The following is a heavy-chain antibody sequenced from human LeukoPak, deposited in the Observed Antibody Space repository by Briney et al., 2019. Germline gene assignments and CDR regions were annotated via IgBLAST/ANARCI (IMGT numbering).Heavy chain of an antibody. CDR1: GLNIRNYA. CDR2: ISVGPT. Sequence: PGGSLRLSCVASGLNIRNYAMGWVRQAPEKGLEWVAAISVGPTDYADSPKGRLTISRDNSKNLVYLQMRSRRAEHTAVYYCVKEPTYTASSCGDSWGQGTLVTVSS. D-gene: IGHD2-21*02. J-gene: IGHJ4*02. CDR3: VKEPTYTASSCGDS. V-gene: IGHV3-23*01.